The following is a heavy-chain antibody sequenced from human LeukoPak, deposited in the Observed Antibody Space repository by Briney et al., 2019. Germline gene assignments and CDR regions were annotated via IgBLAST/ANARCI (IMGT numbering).Heavy chain of an antibody. CDR2: INHSGST. V-gene: IGHV4-34*01. J-gene: IGHJ5*02. D-gene: IGHD6-13*01. CDR1: GGSFSGYY. Sequence: SETLSLTCAVYGGSFSGYYWSWIRQPPGKGLEWIGEINHSGSTNYNPSLKSRVTISVDTSKNHFSLKLSSVTAADTAVYYCARGRLAAVWNYWFDPWGQGTLVTVSS. CDR3: ARGRLAAVWNYWFDP.